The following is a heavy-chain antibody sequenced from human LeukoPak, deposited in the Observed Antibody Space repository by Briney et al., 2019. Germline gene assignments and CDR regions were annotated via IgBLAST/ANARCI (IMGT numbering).Heavy chain of an antibody. CDR3: ARDLSPLSGWYPGLDY. Sequence: GGSLRLSCAASGFTFSSYWMSWVRQAPGKGLEWVANIKQDGSEKYYVDSVKGRFTIPRDNAKNSLYLQMNSLRAEDTAVYYCARDLSPLSGWYPGLDYWGQGTLVTVSS. CDR2: IKQDGSEK. J-gene: IGHJ4*02. CDR1: GFTFSSYW. D-gene: IGHD6-19*01. V-gene: IGHV3-7*01.